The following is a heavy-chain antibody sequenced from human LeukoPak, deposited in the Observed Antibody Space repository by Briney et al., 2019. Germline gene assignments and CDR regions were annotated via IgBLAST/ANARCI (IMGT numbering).Heavy chain of an antibody. CDR1: GFTFSSYW. Sequence: GGSLRLSCAASGFTFSSYWMSWVRQAPGKGLEWVANIKQDGSEKYYVDSVKGRFTISRDNAKNSLYLQMNSLRAEDTAVYYWGRLGGGGSYYKYWGQGTLVTVSS. J-gene: IGHJ4*02. CDR2: IKQDGSEK. D-gene: IGHD3-10*01. CDR3: GRLGGGGSYYKY. V-gene: IGHV3-7*01.